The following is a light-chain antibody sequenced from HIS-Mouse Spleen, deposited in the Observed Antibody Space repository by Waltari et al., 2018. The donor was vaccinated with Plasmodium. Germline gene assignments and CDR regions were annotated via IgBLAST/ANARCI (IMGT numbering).Light chain of an antibody. CDR1: QYISNC. CDR2: DAS. CDR3: QQYDNLPYT. Sequence: IQMTQSPSSLSASVGDRVTITCQASQYISNCLNWYQQKPGKDPKLLIYDASNLETGVPSRFSGSGSGTDFTFTISSLQPEDIATYYCQQYDNLPYTFGQGTKLEIK. J-gene: IGKJ2*01. V-gene: IGKV1-33*01.